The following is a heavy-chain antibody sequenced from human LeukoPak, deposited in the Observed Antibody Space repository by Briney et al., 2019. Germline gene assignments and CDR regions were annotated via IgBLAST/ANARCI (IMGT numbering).Heavy chain of an antibody. V-gene: IGHV4-39*01. D-gene: IGHD5-18*01. CDR2: IYYSGST. Sequence: PSETLSLTCTVSGGSISSSSYYWGWIRQPPGKGLEWIGSIYYSGSTYYNPSLKSRVTISVDTSKNQFSLKLSSVTAADTAVYYCARHERPWIPFDPWGQGTLVTVSS. CDR1: GGSISSSSYY. CDR3: ARHERPWIPFDP. J-gene: IGHJ5*02.